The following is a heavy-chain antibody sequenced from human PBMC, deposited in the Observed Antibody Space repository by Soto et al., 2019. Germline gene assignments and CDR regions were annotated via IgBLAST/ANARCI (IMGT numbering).Heavy chain of an antibody. Sequence: QVQLVESGGGVVQPGRSLRLSCAASGFTFTDYGLHWVRQAPGKGLEWVALISYDGSNNYYADSVKGRFTISRDNSKNTLYLQMNSLRAEDTAVYYCAKGLMRVAPWDAFDLWGQGTMVTVSS. CDR1: GFTFTDYG. CDR3: AKGLMRVAPWDAFDL. CDR2: ISYDGSNN. D-gene: IGHD3-22*01. V-gene: IGHV3-30*18. J-gene: IGHJ3*01.